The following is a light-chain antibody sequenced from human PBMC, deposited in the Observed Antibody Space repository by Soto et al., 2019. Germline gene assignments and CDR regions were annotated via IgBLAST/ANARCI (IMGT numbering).Light chain of an antibody. CDR1: QVVISY. J-gene: IGKJ4*02. CDR2: AAS. V-gene: IGKV1-8*01. Sequence: AIRMTQSPSSFSASTGDRGTITCRASQVVISYLAWYQQKPGKAPKLLIYAASTLPSGVPSRFSGSGSGTDFTLTISRLEPEDFAMYYCQQFSSYPLTFGEGTKVDIK. CDR3: QQFSSYPLT.